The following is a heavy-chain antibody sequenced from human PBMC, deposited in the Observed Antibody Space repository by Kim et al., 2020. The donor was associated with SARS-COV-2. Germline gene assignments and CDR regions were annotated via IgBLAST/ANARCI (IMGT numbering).Heavy chain of an antibody. Sequence: SVKVSCKASGGTFSSYAISWVRQAPGQGLEWMGGIIPMFGTANYAQKFQDRVTITADESTSTAYMELSSLRSEDTAVYYCARGGYSYGSGSHAFDIWGQGTMVTVSS. D-gene: IGHD5-18*01. V-gene: IGHV1-69*13. CDR3: ARGGYSYGSGSHAFDI. CDR1: GGTFSSYA. J-gene: IGHJ3*02. CDR2: IIPMFGTA.